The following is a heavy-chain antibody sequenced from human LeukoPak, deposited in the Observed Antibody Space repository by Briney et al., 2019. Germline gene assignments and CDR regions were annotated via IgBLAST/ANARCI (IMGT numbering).Heavy chain of an antibody. CDR1: GYTFTGYY. Sequence: ASVTVSCKASGYTFTGYYMHWVRQAPGQGLEWMGWINPNSGGTNYAQKFQGRVTMTRDTSISTAYMELSRLRSDDTAVYYCARARGQWLIQKRYYFDYWGQGTLVTVSS. CDR2: INPNSGGT. J-gene: IGHJ4*02. V-gene: IGHV1-2*02. CDR3: ARARGQWLIQKRYYFDY. D-gene: IGHD6-19*01.